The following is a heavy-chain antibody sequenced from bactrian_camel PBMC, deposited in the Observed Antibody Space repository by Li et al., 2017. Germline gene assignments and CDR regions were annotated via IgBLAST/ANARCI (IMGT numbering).Heavy chain of an antibody. V-gene: IGHV3S25*01. D-gene: IGHD1*01. CDR2: IYRDGDRT. J-gene: IGHJ6*01. CDR3: AADDFRTAAKQTIDERDFVY. CDR1: LYSYRSYC. Sequence: QLVESGGGSVQAGGSLTLSCRASLYSYRSYCLAWFRQVPGKEREGVASIYRDGDRTSYVDSVKGRFTISQDNGRNTVYLQMNNLKPEDTAMYLCAADDFRTAAKQTIDERDFVYWGQGTQVTVS.